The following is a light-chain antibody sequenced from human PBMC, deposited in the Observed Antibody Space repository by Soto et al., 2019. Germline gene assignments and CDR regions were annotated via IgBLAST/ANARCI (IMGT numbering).Light chain of an antibody. CDR2: EGT. CDR3: CVYVGARSYV. Sequence: SVPTQPASVSGSPGQSITISCTGTNNLVSWYQQHPGKAPKVVIYEGTKRPSSVSNRFSGSNSGRTASLTISGLQAEDEAHYFCCVYVGARSYVFGPGTKVTVL. CDR1: NNL. J-gene: IGLJ1*01. V-gene: IGLV2-23*01.